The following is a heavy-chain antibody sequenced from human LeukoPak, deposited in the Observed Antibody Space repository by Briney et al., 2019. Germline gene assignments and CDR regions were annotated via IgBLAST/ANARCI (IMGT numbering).Heavy chain of an antibody. CDR3: AKDVAYYGGNLDY. CDR1: GLTFSSHG. V-gene: IGHV3-30*02. J-gene: IGHJ4*02. D-gene: IGHD4-23*01. CDR2: IQYDGSNK. Sequence: GGSLRLSCAASGLTFSSHGMHWVRQAPGKGLEWVAFIQYDGSNKYYTDSVKGRFTISRDNSKNTLYLQMNTLRAEDTAVYYCAKDVAYYGGNLDYWGQGTLVTVSS.